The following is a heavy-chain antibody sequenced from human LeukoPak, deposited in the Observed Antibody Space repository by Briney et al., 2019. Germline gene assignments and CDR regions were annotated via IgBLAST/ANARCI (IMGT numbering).Heavy chain of an antibody. J-gene: IGHJ4*02. Sequence: ASVKVSCKASGYTFTGYYMHWVRQAPGQGLEWMGWINPNSGGTKTAQTFQGRVSMTRDTSISTAYMELSRLRSDDTAVYFCARSVVAGSGNFDYWGQGTLVTVSS. CDR3: ARSVVAGSGNFDY. CDR1: GYTFTGYY. D-gene: IGHD6-19*01. CDR2: INPNSGGT. V-gene: IGHV1-2*02.